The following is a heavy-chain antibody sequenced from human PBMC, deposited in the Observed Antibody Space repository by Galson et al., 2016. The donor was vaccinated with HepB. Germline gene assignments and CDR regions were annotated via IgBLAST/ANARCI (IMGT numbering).Heavy chain of an antibody. CDR2: IKQDGSEK. CDR1: GFIFSTYW. J-gene: IGHJ5*02. Sequence: SLRLSCAASGFIFSTYWMSWVRQAPGRGLEWVANIKQDGSEKYYVDSVKGRFTISRANAKNSLYLQMNSLRAEDTAVYYCARAASGWFFDWFDPWGQGTLVTVSS. CDR3: ARAASGWFFDWFDP. V-gene: IGHV3-7*03. D-gene: IGHD6-19*01.